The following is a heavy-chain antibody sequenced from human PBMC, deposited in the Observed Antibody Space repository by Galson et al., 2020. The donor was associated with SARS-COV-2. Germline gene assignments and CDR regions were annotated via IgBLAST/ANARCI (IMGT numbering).Heavy chain of an antibody. Sequence: SLKISCAVPGFPSDDYAMHWVRQAPGQGLEWVSGIDWNGGSIAYADSVKGRFTISRDSAKKSLHLQMNSLRPEDTALYYCAKDNGYYTSVLDSWGQGTLVNVSS. V-gene: IGHV3-9*02. CDR3: AKDNGYYTSVLDS. J-gene: IGHJ4*02. D-gene: IGHD3-3*01. CDR2: IDWNGGSI. CDR1: GFPSDDYA.